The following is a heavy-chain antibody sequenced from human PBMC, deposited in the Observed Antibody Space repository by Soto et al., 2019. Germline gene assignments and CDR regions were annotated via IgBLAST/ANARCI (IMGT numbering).Heavy chain of an antibody. Sequence: QVQLVQSGAAVKKPGSSVKVSCKASGGTFSSYAISWVRQAPGQGLEWMGGIIPIFGTANYAQKFQGRVTITADESTSTAYMELSSLRSKETAVYYCAIVVTVVKSFHYWYFDLWGRGTLVTVSS. V-gene: IGHV1-69*12. D-gene: IGHD2-15*01. CDR3: AIVVTVVKSFHYWYFDL. J-gene: IGHJ2*01. CDR2: IIPIFGTA. CDR1: GGTFSSYA.